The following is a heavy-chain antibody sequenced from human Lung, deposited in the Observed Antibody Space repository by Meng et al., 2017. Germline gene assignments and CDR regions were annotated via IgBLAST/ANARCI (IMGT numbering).Heavy chain of an antibody. CDR3: TKNDFYCLGY. D-gene: IGHD2-21*01. J-gene: IGHJ4*02. CDR1: GGSISSDNW. Sequence: QVQLQESGPGLVKPSGTLSLPCAVSGGSISSDNWWSWVRQPPGKGLEWIGEIYHSGSTNYNPSLKSRITISVDKPKNQFSLTLSSVTAADTAVYYCTKNDFYCLGYWGQGTLVTVFS. V-gene: IGHV4-4*02. CDR2: IYHSGST.